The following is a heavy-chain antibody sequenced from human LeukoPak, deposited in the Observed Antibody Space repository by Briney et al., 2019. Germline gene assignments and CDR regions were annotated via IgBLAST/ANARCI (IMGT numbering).Heavy chain of an antibody. CDR2: ISYDGSNK. D-gene: IGHD6-13*01. Sequence: PGGSLRLSCAASGFTFSSYAMHWVRQAPGKGLEWVAVISYDGSNKYYADSVKGRFTISRDNSKSTLYLQMNSLRAEDTAVYYCASQYPQQLVAYYFDYWGQGTLVTVSS. CDR3: ASQYPQQLVAYYFDY. CDR1: GFTFSSYA. V-gene: IGHV3-30*04. J-gene: IGHJ4*02.